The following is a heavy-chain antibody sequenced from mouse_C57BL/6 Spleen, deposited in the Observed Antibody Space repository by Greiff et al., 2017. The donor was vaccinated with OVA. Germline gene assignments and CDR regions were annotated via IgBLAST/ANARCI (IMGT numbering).Heavy chain of an antibody. CDR2: IDPETGGT. V-gene: IGHV1-15*01. CDR3: TINWDY. J-gene: IGHJ2*01. D-gene: IGHD4-1*02. CDR1: GYTFTDYE. Sequence: QVQLKESGAELVRPGASVTLSCKASGYTFTDYEMHWVKQTPVHGLEWIGAIDPETGGTAYNQKFKGKAILTADKSSSTAYMELRSLTSEDSAVYYCTINWDYWGQGTTLTVSS.